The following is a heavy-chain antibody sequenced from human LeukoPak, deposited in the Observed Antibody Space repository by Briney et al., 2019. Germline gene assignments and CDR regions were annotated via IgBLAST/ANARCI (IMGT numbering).Heavy chain of an antibody. CDR1: GGSISSYY. Sequence: SETLSLTCTVSGGSISSYYWSWIRKPPGKGLGWIGYIYYSGSTNYNPSLKSRVTISVDTSKNQFSLKLSSVTAADTAVYYCARVEWELPFDYWGQGTLVTVSS. CDR3: ARVEWELPFDY. V-gene: IGHV4-59*01. CDR2: IYYSGST. J-gene: IGHJ4*02. D-gene: IGHD1-26*01.